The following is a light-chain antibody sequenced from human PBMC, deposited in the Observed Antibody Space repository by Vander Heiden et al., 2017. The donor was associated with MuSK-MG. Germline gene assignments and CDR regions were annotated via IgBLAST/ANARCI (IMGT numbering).Light chain of an antibody. CDR1: QSISSY. J-gene: IGKJ5*01. Sequence: DIQMTQSPSSLSASVGDRVTITCRASQSISSYLNWYQQKPGKAPKLLIYAASSLQSGVPSRFSGSGSGTDFTLTISRLQPEDFATYYCQQSDSTLITFGQGTPMDIK. CDR2: AAS. V-gene: IGKV1-39*01. CDR3: QQSDSTLIT.